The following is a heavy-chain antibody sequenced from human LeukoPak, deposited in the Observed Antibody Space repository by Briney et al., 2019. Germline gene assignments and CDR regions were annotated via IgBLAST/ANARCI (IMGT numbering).Heavy chain of an antibody. Sequence: GGSLRLSCAASGFTFSSYGMHWVRQAPGKGLVWVAVIWYDGSNKYYADSVKGRFTISRDNSKNTLYLQMNSLRAEDTAVYYCAREATVVTAGRYFDYWGQGTLVTVSS. CDR1: GFTFSSYG. V-gene: IGHV3-33*01. CDR2: IWYDGSNK. CDR3: AREATVVTAGRYFDY. J-gene: IGHJ4*02. D-gene: IGHD4-23*01.